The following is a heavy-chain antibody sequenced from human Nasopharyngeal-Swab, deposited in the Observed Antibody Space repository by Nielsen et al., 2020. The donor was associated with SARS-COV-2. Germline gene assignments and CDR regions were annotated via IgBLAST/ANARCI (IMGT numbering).Heavy chain of an antibody. J-gene: IGHJ6*02. CDR2: IYPRDSDT. CDR1: GYSFTSYW. Sequence: GESLKISCEGSGYSFTSYWIAWVRQMLGKGLEWMGIIYPRDSDTRYSPSFQGQVTISADKSISTAYLQWSSLKASDTAMYYCVRPEGVATSFKYYFQYGMDVWGQGTMVTVPS. V-gene: IGHV5-51*01. CDR3: VRPEGVATSFKYYFQYGMDV. D-gene: IGHD5-12*01.